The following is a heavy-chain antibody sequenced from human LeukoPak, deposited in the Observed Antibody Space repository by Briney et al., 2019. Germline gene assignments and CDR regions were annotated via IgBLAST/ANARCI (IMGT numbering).Heavy chain of an antibody. CDR2: VKEDGSEK. J-gene: IGHJ3*01. CDR3: ARGPTMNAFDV. D-gene: IGHD3-22*01. Sequence: GGSLRLSCAASGFTFSKYWMSWVRQAPGKGLEWVANVKEDGSEKHYVDSVKGRFTISRDNAENSVFLQMNSLRAGDTAVYYCARGPTMNAFDVWGQGTMVTVSS. V-gene: IGHV3-7*04. CDR1: GFTFSKYW.